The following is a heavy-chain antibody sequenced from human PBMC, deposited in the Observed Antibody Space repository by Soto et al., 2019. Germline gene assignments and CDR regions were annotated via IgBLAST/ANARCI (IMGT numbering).Heavy chain of an antibody. Sequence: EASVKVSCKASGYTFTSYDINWVRQATGQGLEWMGWMNPNSGNTGYAQKFQGRVTMTRNTSISTAYMELSSLRSEDTAVYYCARGPAGIFGVVNLNYYYYYMDVWGKGTTVTVSS. V-gene: IGHV1-8*01. D-gene: IGHD3-3*01. CDR1: GYTFTSYD. CDR2: MNPNSGNT. J-gene: IGHJ6*03. CDR3: ARGPAGIFGVVNLNYYYYYMDV.